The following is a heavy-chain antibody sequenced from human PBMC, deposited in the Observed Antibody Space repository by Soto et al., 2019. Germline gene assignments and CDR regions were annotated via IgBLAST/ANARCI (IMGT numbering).Heavy chain of an antibody. CDR2: FYYTGRT. CDR3: ARAGGDYGTYVDN. D-gene: IGHD2-21*02. CDR1: GGSINGHY. V-gene: IGHV4-59*11. Sequence: SEILSLTCTVSGGSINGHYWSWFRQPPGKGLEYIGYFYYTGRTNYNPSLKGRVTISADTSQNQFSLMVTSMTAADTAVYYCARAGGDYGTYVDNWGQGILVTVSS. J-gene: IGHJ4*02.